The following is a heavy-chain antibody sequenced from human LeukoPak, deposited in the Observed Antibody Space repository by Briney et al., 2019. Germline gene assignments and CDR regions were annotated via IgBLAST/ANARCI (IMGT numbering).Heavy chain of an antibody. V-gene: IGHV3-73*01. CDR1: GFTFSGSA. D-gene: IGHD6-19*01. CDR2: IRSKANSYAT. Sequence: GGSLKLSCAASGFTFSGSAMHWVRQASGKGLEWVGRIRSKANSYATAYAASVKGRFTISRDDSKNMAYLQMSSLKIEDTAVYYCTSSVAVAGEIFDYWGQGTLVSVSS. CDR3: TSSVAVAGEIFDY. J-gene: IGHJ4*02.